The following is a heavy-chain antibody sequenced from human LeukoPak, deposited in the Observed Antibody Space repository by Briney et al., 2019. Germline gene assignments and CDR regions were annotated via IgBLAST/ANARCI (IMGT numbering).Heavy chain of an antibody. V-gene: IGHV3-21*01. Sequence: GGSLRLSCAASGFTFSSYSMNWVRQAPGKGLEWVSSISSSSSYIYYADSVKGRFTISRDNAKNSLYLQMNSLRAEDTAVYYCASDCSSTSCYDAFDIWGQGTMVTASS. J-gene: IGHJ3*02. CDR2: ISSSSSYI. D-gene: IGHD2-2*01. CDR1: GFTFSSYS. CDR3: ASDCSSTSCYDAFDI.